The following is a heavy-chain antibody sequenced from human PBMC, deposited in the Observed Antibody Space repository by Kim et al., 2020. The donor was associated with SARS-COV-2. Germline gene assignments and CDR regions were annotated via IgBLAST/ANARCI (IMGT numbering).Heavy chain of an antibody. CDR3: ARDPGCSSTSCYALPYYYGMDV. Sequence: GGSLRLSCAASGFTFSDYYMSWIRQAPGKGLEWVSYISSSGSTIYYADSVKGRFTNSRDNAKNSLYLQMNSLRAEDTAVYYCARDPGCSSTSCYALPYYYGMDVWGQGTTVTVSS. V-gene: IGHV3-11*04. D-gene: IGHD2-2*01. CDR1: GFTFSDYY. CDR2: ISSSGSTI. J-gene: IGHJ6*02.